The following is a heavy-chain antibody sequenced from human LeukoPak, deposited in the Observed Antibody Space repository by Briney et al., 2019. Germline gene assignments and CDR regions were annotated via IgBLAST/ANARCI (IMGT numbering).Heavy chain of an antibody. CDR1: GFSLSRYW. V-gene: IGHV3-7*01. Sequence: GGSLRLSCTASGFSLSRYWMSWVRQAPGKGLEWVANIRQDGDEKHYVDSVKGRLTISRDNAKNSVYLQMTSLRAGDTAVYFCAREGDTSPGLDYWGQGALVTVSS. CDR2: IRQDGDEK. J-gene: IGHJ4*02. CDR3: AREGDTSPGLDY.